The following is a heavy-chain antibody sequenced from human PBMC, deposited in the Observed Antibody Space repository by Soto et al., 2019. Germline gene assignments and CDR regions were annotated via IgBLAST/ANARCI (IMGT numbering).Heavy chain of an antibody. CDR3: ARQPRITIFGLVTWFDP. J-gene: IGHJ5*02. CDR2: IYNSGST. V-gene: IGHV4-61*01. D-gene: IGHD3-3*01. Sequence: SETLSITCTVSGGSVSSGSYYWSWIRQPPGKGLEWIGYIYNSGSTNYNPSLKSRVTISADTSKNQFSLKLSSVTAADTAVYYCARQPRITIFGLVTWFDPWGQGTLVTVSS. CDR1: GGSVSSGSYY.